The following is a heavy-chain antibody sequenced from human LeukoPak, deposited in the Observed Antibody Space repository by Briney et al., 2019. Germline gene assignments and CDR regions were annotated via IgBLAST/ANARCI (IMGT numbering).Heavy chain of an antibody. CDR1: GFTFSSYA. D-gene: IGHD4-23*01. V-gene: IGHV3-23*01. Sequence: GGSLRLSYAASGFTFSSYAMTWVRQAPGKGLEWVSAISGNGGSTYYADSVKGRFTISRDNSKNTVYLQMNSLRAEDTAVYYCAGGLITVEFDYWGQGTLVTVSS. J-gene: IGHJ4*02. CDR2: ISGNGGST. CDR3: AGGLITVEFDY.